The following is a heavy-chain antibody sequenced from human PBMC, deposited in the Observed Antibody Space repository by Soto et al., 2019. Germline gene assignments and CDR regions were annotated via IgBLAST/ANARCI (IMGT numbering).Heavy chain of an antibody. V-gene: IGHV1-18*01. CDR3: ARAGAAPYYYYGMDV. CDR2: ISTYNGDT. CDR1: GYTFSTSG. D-gene: IGHD2-15*01. Sequence: QVQLVQSGAEVRKPGASVKVSCKASGYTFSTSGMSWLRQAPGQGLEWMGWISTYNGDTNDAPKFQDRVTMTSDTSTSTVYMVLRSQRSDDTAVYYCARAGAAPYYYYGMDVWGQGTRVTVSS. J-gene: IGHJ6*02.